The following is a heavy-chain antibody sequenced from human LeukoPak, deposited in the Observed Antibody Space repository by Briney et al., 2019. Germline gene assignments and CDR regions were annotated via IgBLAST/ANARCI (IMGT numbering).Heavy chain of an antibody. J-gene: IGHJ6*03. CDR1: GGSISSYY. V-gene: IGHV4-59*08. CDR3: ASLGYSYGYNTPSYYYYYMDV. Sequence: SETLSLTCTVSGGSISSYYWSWIRQPPGKGLGWIGYIYYSGSTNYNPSLKSRVTISVDTSKNQFSLKLSSVTAADTAVYYCASLGYSYGYNTPSYYYYYMDVWGKGTTVTVSS. D-gene: IGHD5-18*01. CDR2: IYYSGST.